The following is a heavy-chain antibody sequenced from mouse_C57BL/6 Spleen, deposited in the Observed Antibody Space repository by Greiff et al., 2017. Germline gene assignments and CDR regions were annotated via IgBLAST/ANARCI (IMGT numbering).Heavy chain of an antibody. D-gene: IGHD2-4*01. V-gene: IGHV1-55*01. Sequence: QVQLQQPGAELVQPGASVKMSCKASGYTFTSYWLTWVKQRPGQGLEWIGDIYPGSGSTNYNEKFKSKATLTVDTSSSTAYMQLSSLTSEDSAVYYCVWDYDGRLDYWGQGTTLTVSS. CDR1: GYTFTSYW. CDR3: VWDYDGRLDY. J-gene: IGHJ2*01. CDR2: IYPGSGST.